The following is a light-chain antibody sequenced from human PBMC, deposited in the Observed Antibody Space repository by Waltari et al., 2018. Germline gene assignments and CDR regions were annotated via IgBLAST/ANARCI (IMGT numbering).Light chain of an antibody. V-gene: IGLV3-21*04. CDR3: QVWDSSRHHVI. Sequence: SYMLTQPPSVSAAPGQTASITCGVDDIGERGVHGCQQRPGQAPVSVIYYDTDRPSGIPYRFSGSHSGDTATLIISRVEAGDEADYYCQVWDSSRHHVIFGGGTRLTVL. J-gene: IGLJ2*01. CDR2: YDT. CDR1: DIGERG.